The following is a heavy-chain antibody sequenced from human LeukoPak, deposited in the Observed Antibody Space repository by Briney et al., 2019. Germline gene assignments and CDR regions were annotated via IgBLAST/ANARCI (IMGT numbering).Heavy chain of an antibody. CDR3: AKNYGDSNWFDP. Sequence: PSETLSLTCTVSGGSISSGGYYWSWIRQHPGKGLEWIGYIYYSGSTYYNPSLKSRVTISVDTSKNQFSLQLNSVTPEDTAVYYCAKNYGDSNWFDPWGQGTLVTVSS. D-gene: IGHD4-17*01. V-gene: IGHV4-31*03. CDR1: GGSISSGGYY. CDR2: IYYSGST. J-gene: IGHJ5*02.